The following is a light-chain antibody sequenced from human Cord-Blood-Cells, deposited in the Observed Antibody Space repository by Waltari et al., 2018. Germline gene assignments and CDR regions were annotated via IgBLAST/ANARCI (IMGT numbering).Light chain of an antibody. J-gene: IGLJ2*01. CDR3: SSYAGSNNFV. V-gene: IGLV2-8*01. CDR2: EVS. CDR1: SSDVGGYNY. Sequence: QSALTQPPSASGSPGQSVTISCTGTSSDVGGYNYVTWYRQPPAKAPKLMIYEVSKRPSGAPVRFAGSKSGKTASLTGSGLPAEDEADYDCSSYAGSNNFVFGGGTKRTVL.